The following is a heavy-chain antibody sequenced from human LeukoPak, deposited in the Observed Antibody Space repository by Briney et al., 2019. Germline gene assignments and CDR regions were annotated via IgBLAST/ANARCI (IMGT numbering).Heavy chain of an antibody. D-gene: IGHD5-24*01. Sequence: SETLSLTCAVYGGSFSGYYWSWIRQPPGKGLEWIGEINHSGSTNYNPSLKSRVTISVDTSKNQFSLKLSSVTAADTAVYYCAREIGGRDDYPPFDYYYYMDVWGKGTTVSVSS. CDR3: AREIGGRDDYPPFDYYYYMDV. J-gene: IGHJ6*03. V-gene: IGHV4-34*01. CDR1: GGSFSGYY. CDR2: INHSGST.